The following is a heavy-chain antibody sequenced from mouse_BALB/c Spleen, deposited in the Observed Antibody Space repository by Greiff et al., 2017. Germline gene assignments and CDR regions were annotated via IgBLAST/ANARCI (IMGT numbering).Heavy chain of an antibody. J-gene: IGHJ2*01. Sequence: QVQLQQSGAELMKPGASVKISCKATGYTFSSYWIEWVKQRPGHGLEWIGEILPGSGSTNYNEKFKGKATFTADTSSNTAYMQLSSLTSEDSAVYYCARGANIYYYGSSYFDYWGQGTTLTVSS. D-gene: IGHD1-1*01. CDR1: GYTFSSYW. CDR2: ILPGSGST. CDR3: ARGANIYYYGSSYFDY. V-gene: IGHV1-9*01.